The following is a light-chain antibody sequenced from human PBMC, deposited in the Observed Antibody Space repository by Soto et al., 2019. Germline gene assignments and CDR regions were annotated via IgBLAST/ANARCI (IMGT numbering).Light chain of an antibody. J-gene: IGKJ1*01. V-gene: IGKV1-5*01. CDR3: QQAYRTPWT. CDR2: DAS. CDR1: RSISDW. Sequence: DIQMTQSPSTLSASVGDRVTVTCRASRSISDWVAWYQQKPGKAPQLLIFDASTLKSGVPSRFSGSGSGTDFTLTISSLQPEDFATYYCQQAYRTPWTFGQGTKVDIK.